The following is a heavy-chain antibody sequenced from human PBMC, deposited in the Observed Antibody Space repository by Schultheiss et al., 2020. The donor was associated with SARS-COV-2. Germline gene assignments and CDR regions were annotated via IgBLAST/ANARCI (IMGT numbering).Heavy chain of an antibody. CDR1: GYSISSGYY. Sequence: SQTLSLTCAVSGYSISSGYYWGWIRQSPGKGLEWIGSIYHTGSTYYNPSLKSRVTISVDTSKNQFSLKLSSVTAADTAVYYCASGSAYYYWYYWGQGTLVTVSS. J-gene: IGHJ4*02. CDR2: IYHTGST. V-gene: IGHV4-38-2*01. D-gene: IGHD3-22*01. CDR3: ASGSAYYYWYY.